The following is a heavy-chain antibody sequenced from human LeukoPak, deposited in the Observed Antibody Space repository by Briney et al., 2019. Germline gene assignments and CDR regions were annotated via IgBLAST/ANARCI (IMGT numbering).Heavy chain of an antibody. D-gene: IGHD1-26*01. CDR1: GGSISTYY. J-gene: IGHJ3*02. Sequence: SETLSLTCTVSGGSISTYYWTWIRQPPGKGLEWIGYIYYSGNTNYNPSLKSRVTISVDTSKNRFSLKLSSVTAADTAVYYCARLYSGSFDAFDIWGQGTMVTVSS. CDR3: ARLYSGSFDAFDI. CDR2: IYYSGNT. V-gene: IGHV4-59*01.